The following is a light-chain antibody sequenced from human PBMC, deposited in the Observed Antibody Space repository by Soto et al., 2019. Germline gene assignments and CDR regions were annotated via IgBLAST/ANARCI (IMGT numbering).Light chain of an antibody. CDR1: SSDVGGYNY. Sequence: QSALTQPPSASGSPGQSVTISCTGTSSDVGGYNYVSWYQQHPGKAPKLMIYEVSKRPSGVPDRFSGSKSGNTASLTVSGLQAEDVADYYCSSYEGNTVVSGGGTKVTVL. J-gene: IGLJ2*01. CDR3: SSYEGNTVV. CDR2: EVS. V-gene: IGLV2-8*01.